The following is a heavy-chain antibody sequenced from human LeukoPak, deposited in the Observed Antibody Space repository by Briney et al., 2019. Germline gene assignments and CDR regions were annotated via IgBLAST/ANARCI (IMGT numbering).Heavy chain of an antibody. J-gene: IGHJ4*02. CDR3: ARVDGDYSEY. D-gene: IGHD4-17*01. V-gene: IGHV3-48*03. Sequence: GGSLRLSCAASGFTFSSYEMNWVRQGPGKGLEWVSYISSSGSTIYYADSVKGRFTISRDNAKNSLYLQMNSLRAEDTAVYYCARVDGDYSEYWGQGTLVTVSS. CDR1: GFTFSSYE. CDR2: ISSSGSTI.